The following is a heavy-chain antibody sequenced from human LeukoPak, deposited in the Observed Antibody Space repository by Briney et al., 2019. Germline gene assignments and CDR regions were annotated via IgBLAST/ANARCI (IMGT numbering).Heavy chain of an antibody. CDR3: ARDPSGYFNY. Sequence: PSETLSLTCTVSGGSISSYYWSWIRQPPGKGLDWIGYICYSGSTNYNPSLKSRVTISVDTSKNQFSLRLSSVTAADTAVYYCARDPSGYFNYWGQGTLATVSS. CDR2: ICYSGST. V-gene: IGHV4-59*01. CDR1: GGSISSYY. D-gene: IGHD3-22*01. J-gene: IGHJ4*02.